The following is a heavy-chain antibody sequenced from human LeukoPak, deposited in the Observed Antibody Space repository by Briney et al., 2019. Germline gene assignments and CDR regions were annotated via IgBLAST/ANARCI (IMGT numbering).Heavy chain of an antibody. CDR2: IIPIFGTA. D-gene: IGHD3-16*02. V-gene: IGHV1-69*01. Sequence: SVKVSCKASGGTFSSYAISWVRQAPGQGLEWMGGIIPIFGTANYGQKFQGRVTITADESTSTAYMELSSLRSEDTAVYYCAREIYDYVWGSYRLFDYWGQGTLVTVSS. CDR3: AREIYDYVWGSYRLFDY. CDR1: GGTFSSYA. J-gene: IGHJ4*02.